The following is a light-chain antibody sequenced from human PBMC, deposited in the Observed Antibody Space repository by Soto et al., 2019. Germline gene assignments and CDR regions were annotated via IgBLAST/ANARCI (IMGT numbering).Light chain of an antibody. Sequence: QSALTQPASVSGSPRQSLTISCTTSKIEVAAFKYISSIRQHPVEAPKIIIYEVSNRPSGISNRFSGSKSGNTASLTTSGLQTEDEAEYFCSTYTDKSYIFGSGTKVTVL. CDR2: EVS. J-gene: IGLJ1*01. CDR3: STYTDKSYI. CDR1: KIEVAAFKY. V-gene: IGLV2-14*01.